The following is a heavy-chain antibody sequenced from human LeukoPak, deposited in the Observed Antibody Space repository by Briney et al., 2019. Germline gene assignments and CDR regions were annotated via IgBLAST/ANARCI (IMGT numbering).Heavy chain of an antibody. CDR1: GYSFTNYW. CDR2: IYPGDSDT. Sequence: GESLKIFCKGSGYSFTNYWIGWVRQTPGKGLEWMGIIYPGDSDTRYSPSFQGQVTISADKSISTAYLQWSSLKASDTAIYYCARHDYGVYGRQPDYWGQGTLVTVSS. V-gene: IGHV5-51*01. D-gene: IGHD4-17*01. CDR3: ARHDYGVYGRQPDY. J-gene: IGHJ4*02.